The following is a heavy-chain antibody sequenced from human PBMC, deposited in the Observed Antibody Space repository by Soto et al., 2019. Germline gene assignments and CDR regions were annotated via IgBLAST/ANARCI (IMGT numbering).Heavy chain of an antibody. CDR3: AKVQPAYCSSTSCYTSNYWYFDL. V-gene: IGHV3-21*01. CDR1: GFTFSSYS. J-gene: IGHJ2*01. D-gene: IGHD2-2*02. CDR2: ISSSGSYI. Sequence: EVQLVESGGGLVKPGGSLRLSCAASGFTFSSYSMNWVRQAPGKGLEWVSSISSSGSYIYYADSVKGRFTISRDNAKNSLYMQMNSLRGEDKAVYYCAKVQPAYCSSTSCYTSNYWYFDLWGRGTLVTVSS.